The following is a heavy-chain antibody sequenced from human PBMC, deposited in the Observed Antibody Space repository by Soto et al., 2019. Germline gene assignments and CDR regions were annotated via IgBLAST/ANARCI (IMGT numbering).Heavy chain of an antibody. CDR2: IIPIFGTA. CDR1: GGTFSSYA. Sequence: ASVKVSCKASGGTFSSYAISWVRQAPGQGLEWMGGIIPIFGTANYAQKFQGRVTITADESTSTAHMELSSLRSEDTAVYYCARGDGWELLGYWGQGTLVTVSS. J-gene: IGHJ4*02. D-gene: IGHD1-26*01. V-gene: IGHV1-69*13. CDR3: ARGDGWELLGY.